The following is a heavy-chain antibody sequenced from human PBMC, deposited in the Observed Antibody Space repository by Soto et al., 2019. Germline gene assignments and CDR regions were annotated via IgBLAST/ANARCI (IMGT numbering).Heavy chain of an antibody. CDR1: GYTFTNHA. Sequence: ASVKVSCKACGYTFTNHAIHWVRQAPGQGLEWMGWINAGKGDTKYPQRFQGRVTITRDTSASTDYMELSGVCYDAKDVYNGARVILGGATDYWGPGTLVTVSS. CDR2: INAGKGDT. V-gene: IGHV1-3*01. CDR3: ARVILGGATDY. D-gene: IGHD1-26*01. J-gene: IGHJ4*02.